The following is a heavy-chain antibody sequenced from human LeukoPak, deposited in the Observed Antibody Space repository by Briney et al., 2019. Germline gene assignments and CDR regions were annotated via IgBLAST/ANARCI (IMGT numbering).Heavy chain of an antibody. Sequence: PGGSLRLSCAASGFTFSSYAMHWVRQAPGKGLEWVAVISYDGSNKYYADSVKGRFTISRDNSKNTLYLQMNSLRAEDTAKYYCATASYFYGMAVWGQGTTVVVSS. CDR3: ATASYFYGMAV. CDR2: ISYDGSNK. CDR1: GFTFSSYA. V-gene: IGHV3-30*04. J-gene: IGHJ6*02.